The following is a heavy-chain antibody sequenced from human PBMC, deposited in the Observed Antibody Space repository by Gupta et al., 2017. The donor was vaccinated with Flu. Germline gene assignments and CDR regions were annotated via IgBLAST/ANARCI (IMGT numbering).Heavy chain of an antibody. Sequence: FSSYAMTWVRQAPGKGLEWVSGISGSGASTYYADAVKGRFTISRDNSKNTLYLQMNSLRAEDTAVYYCARRSGGNSGYFDYWGQGTLVTVSS. D-gene: IGHD2-21*02. CDR1: FSSYA. CDR3: ARRSGGNSGYFDY. V-gene: IGHV3-23*01. CDR2: ISGSGAST. J-gene: IGHJ4*02.